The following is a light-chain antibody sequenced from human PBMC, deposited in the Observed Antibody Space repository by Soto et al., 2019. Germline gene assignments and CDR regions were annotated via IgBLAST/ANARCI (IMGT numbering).Light chain of an antibody. CDR1: SSDVCGYNY. V-gene: IGLV2-14*01. CDR3: SSYTSSSTQV. Sequence: VLTQPDSVSGAPGQSITISCTGTSSDVCGYNYVSWYQQHPGKAPKLMIYDVSNRPSGVCNRFSGSKSGNTASLTISGLQAEDEADYYCSSYTSSSTQVFGTGTKVTVL. CDR2: DVS. J-gene: IGLJ1*01.